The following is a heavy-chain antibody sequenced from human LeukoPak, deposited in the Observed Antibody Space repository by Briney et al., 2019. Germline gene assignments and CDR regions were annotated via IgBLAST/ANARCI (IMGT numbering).Heavy chain of an antibody. V-gene: IGHV3-21*01. CDR2: ISSSSSYI. Sequence: GGSLRLSCAASGFTFSSYSMNRVRQAPGKGLEWVSSISSSSSYIYYAVSVKGRFTISRDNAKNSLYLQMNSLRAEDTAVYYCARDGEVVVAAVYYFDYWGQGTLVTVSS. CDR3: ARDGEVVVAAVYYFDY. J-gene: IGHJ4*02. D-gene: IGHD2-15*01. CDR1: GFTFSSYS.